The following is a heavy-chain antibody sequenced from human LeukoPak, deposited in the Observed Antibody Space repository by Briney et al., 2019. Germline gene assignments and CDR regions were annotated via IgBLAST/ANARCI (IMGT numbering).Heavy chain of an antibody. V-gene: IGHV4-34*01. CDR1: GGSFSGYY. CDR3: ARGNDYVWGSYRYPLYYGMDV. D-gene: IGHD3-16*02. Sequence: SETLSLTCAVYGGSFSGYYWSWIRQPPGKGLEWIGEINHSGSTNYNPSLKSRVTISVDTSKNQFSLKLSSVTAADTAVYYCARGNDYVWGSYRYPLYYGMDVWGQGTTVTVSS. J-gene: IGHJ6*02. CDR2: INHSGST.